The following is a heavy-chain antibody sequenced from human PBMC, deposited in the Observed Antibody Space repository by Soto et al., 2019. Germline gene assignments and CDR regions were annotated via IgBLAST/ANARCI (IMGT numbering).Heavy chain of an antibody. J-gene: IGHJ5*02. CDR1: GFTFSSYS. CDR3: AREQWYLDDNWFDP. Sequence: PGGSLRLSCAASGFTFSSYSMNWVRQAPGKGLERVSYISSSSSTIYYADSVKGRVTISVDTSKNQFSLKLSSVTAADTAVYYCAREQWYLDDNWFDPWGQGTLVTVSS. D-gene: IGHD2-2*01. V-gene: IGHV3-48*01. CDR2: ISSSSSTI.